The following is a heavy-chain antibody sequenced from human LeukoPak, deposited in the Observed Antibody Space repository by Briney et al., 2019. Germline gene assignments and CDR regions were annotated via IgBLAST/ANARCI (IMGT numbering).Heavy chain of an antibody. Sequence: PSETLSLTCSASGGSISSSSYFWGWIRQPPGKGLEWIASVHHSGSTYYNPSLKSRLTISVDTSKNQFSLKMSSVTAADTAVYFCARQLYVSGSYYAPMDVWGKGTTVTISS. CDR2: VHHSGST. V-gene: IGHV4-39*01. CDR3: ARQLYVSGSYYAPMDV. J-gene: IGHJ6*03. D-gene: IGHD3-10*01. CDR1: GGSISSSSYF.